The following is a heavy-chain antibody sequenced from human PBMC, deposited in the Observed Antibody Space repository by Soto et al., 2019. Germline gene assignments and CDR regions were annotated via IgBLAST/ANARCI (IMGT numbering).Heavy chain of an antibody. V-gene: IGHV1-18*01. D-gene: IGHD3-10*01. J-gene: IGHJ1*01. Sequence: GASVKVSCKASGYTFTSYGISWVRQAPGQGLEWMGWISAYNGNTNYAQKLQGRVTMTTDTSTSTAYMELRSLRSDDTAVYYCARSGDYYGSGSYLGDFQHWGQGTLVTVSS. CDR1: GYTFTSYG. CDR3: ARSGDYYGSGSYLGDFQH. CDR2: ISAYNGNT.